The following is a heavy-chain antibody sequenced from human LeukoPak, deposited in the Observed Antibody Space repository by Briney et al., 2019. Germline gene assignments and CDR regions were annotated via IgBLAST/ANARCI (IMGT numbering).Heavy chain of an antibody. V-gene: IGHV3-15*01. CDR3: TTGLGSGDFDY. Sequence: GGSLRLSCAASGFTFSDYYMSWIRQAPGKGLEWVGRIKSKTDGGTTDYAAPVKGRFTISRDDSKNTLYLQMNSLKTEDTAVYYCTTGLGSGDFDYWGQGTLVTVSS. D-gene: IGHD6-25*01. CDR1: GFTFSDYY. J-gene: IGHJ4*02. CDR2: IKSKTDGGTT.